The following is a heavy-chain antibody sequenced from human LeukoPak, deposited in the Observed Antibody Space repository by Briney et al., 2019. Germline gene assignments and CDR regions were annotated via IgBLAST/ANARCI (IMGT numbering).Heavy chain of an antibody. CDR2: ISGSGGST. J-gene: IGHJ4*02. V-gene: IGHV3-23*01. CDR1: GFTFSSYA. Sequence: GGSLRLSCAASGFTFSSYAMSWVRQAPGKGLEWVSAISGSGGSTYYADSVKGRFTISRDNSKNTLYLQMNSLRAEDTAVYYCAKDLGYCSGGSCYRYLDYWGQGTLVTVSS. D-gene: IGHD2-15*01. CDR3: AKDLGYCSGGSCYRYLDY.